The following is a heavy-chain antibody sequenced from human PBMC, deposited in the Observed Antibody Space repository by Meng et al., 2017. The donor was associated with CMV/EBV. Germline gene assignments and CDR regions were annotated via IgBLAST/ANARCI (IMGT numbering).Heavy chain of an antibody. CDR2: IYPGDSDT. J-gene: IGHJ6*02. V-gene: IGHV5-51*01. CDR1: GYSFTSYW. CDR3: ARPTYYDFWSGFLDGMDV. Sequence: GGSLRLSCKGSGYSFTSYWIGWVRQMPGKGLEWMGIIYPGDSDTRYSPSFQGQVTISADKSISTAYLQWSSLKASDTAMYYCARPTYYDFWSGFLDGMDVWGQGTTVTVSS. D-gene: IGHD3-3*01.